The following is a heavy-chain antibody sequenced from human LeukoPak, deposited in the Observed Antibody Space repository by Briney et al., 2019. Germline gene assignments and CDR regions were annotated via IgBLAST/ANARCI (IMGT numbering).Heavy chain of an antibody. V-gene: IGHV5-51*01. CDR3: ARGRSCTDAVCRNWFDP. CDR1: GYSFTSYW. D-gene: IGHD2-8*01. Sequence: PGESLKISCKGSGYSFTSYWIGWVRQLPGKGLEWMGTIYPGDSDTRYSPSFQGQVTISVDKSMTTAYLQWSSLKVSDTAMYYCARGRSCTDAVCRNWFDPWGQGTLVTVSS. J-gene: IGHJ5*02. CDR2: IYPGDSDT.